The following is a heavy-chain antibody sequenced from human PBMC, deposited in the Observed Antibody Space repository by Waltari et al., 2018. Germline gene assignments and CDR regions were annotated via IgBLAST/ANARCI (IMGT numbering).Heavy chain of an antibody. D-gene: IGHD2-2*01. CDR2: VHHSGKA. J-gene: IGHJ4*02. CDR1: GDSVSGNYW. V-gene: IGHV4-4*02. CDR3: AGDRAIGLFFDY. Sequence: QVQLQESGQGLVKPSGTLSLTCAVSGDSVSGNYWWSWVLPSPEKGLEWIGQVHHSGKASYNPSMQSRVMISVDSPKNHFSLTLKSVTAADTAVYYCAGDRAIGLFFDYWGRGTLVTVSS.